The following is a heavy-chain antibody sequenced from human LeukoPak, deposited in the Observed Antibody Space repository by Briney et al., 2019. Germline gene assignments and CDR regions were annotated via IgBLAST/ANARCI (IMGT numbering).Heavy chain of an antibody. J-gene: IGHJ6*03. D-gene: IGHD1-26*01. CDR3: ARVSGGSYFYYYYYMDI. CDR1: GGSISSTSYY. CDR2: IHYSGTT. V-gene: IGHV4-39*07. Sequence: KPSETLSLTCTVSGGSISSTSYYWGSVRQPPGKGLEWIGSIHYSGTTYYNPSLKSRVTISLDTSKNQFSLELASVTAADTAVFYCARVSGGSYFYYYYYMDIWGKGTTVTVSS.